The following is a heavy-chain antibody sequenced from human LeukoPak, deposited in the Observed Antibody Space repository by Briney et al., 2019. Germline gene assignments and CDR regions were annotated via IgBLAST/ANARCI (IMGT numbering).Heavy chain of an antibody. D-gene: IGHD6-6*01. CDR3: ARDLRAGAIGYSSSGPSYYYYYYMDV. J-gene: IGHJ6*03. V-gene: IGHV6-1*01. CDR1: GDSVSSNSAA. CDR2: TYYRSKWYN. Sequence: SQTLSLTCAISGDSVSSNSAAWNWIRQSPSRGLEWLGRTYYRSKWYNDYAVSVKSRITINPDTSKNQFSLQLNSVTPEDTAVYYCARDLRAGAIGYSSSGPSYYYYYYMDVWGRGTTVTVSS.